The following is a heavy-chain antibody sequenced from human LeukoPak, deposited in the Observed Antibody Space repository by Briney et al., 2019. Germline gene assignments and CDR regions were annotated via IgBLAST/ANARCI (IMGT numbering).Heavy chain of an antibody. CDR1: GFTFSTYA. Sequence: GGSLRLSCAASGFTFSTYAMHWVRQAPGKGLQWVSSISGSSHTSTYYADSVKGRFTISRDNSKNTLYLQMNSLRAEDTAIYYCAKGYLYFDYWGQGTLVTVSS. J-gene: IGHJ4*02. CDR3: AKGYLYFDY. D-gene: IGHD1-1*01. CDR2: ISGSSHTST. V-gene: IGHV3-23*01.